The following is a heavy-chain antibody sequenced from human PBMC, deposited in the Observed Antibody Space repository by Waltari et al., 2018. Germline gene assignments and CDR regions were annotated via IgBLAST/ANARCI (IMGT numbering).Heavy chain of an antibody. CDR1: GYTFTGYY. D-gene: IGHD6-25*01. CDR3: VGGGSGYDAFDI. J-gene: IGHJ3*02. CDR2: INPNSGGT. Sequence: QVQLVQSGAEVKKPGASVKVSCKASGYTFTGYYMHWVRQAPGQGLEWMGRINPNSGGTNDAQKFQGRVTMTRDTSISTAYMELSRLRSDDTAVYYCVGGGSGYDAFDIWGQGTMVTVSS. V-gene: IGHV1-2*06.